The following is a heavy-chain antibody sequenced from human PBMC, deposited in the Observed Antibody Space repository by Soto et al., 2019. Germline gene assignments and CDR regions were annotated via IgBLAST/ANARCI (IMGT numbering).Heavy chain of an antibody. Sequence: SETLSLTCAVYGGAFSGYYWSWIRQPPGKGLEWIGEINHSGSTNYNPSLKSRVTISVDTSKNQSSLKLSSVTAADTAVYYCASAIVATIAFDYWGQGTLVTVSS. V-gene: IGHV4-34*01. CDR1: GGAFSGYY. D-gene: IGHD5-12*01. J-gene: IGHJ4*02. CDR3: ASAIVATIAFDY. CDR2: INHSGST.